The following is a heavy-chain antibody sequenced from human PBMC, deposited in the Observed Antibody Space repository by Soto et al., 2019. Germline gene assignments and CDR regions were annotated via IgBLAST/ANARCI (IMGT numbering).Heavy chain of an antibody. D-gene: IGHD4-17*01. Sequence: TLSLTCTVSGGSILNGGHYWTWIRLHPGKGLELIGRIFFSGNTHYNPALKSRLTFSLDTAKNQFSLKLTSVTAADTAIYYCARDNYGCMFDFWRPGTLVTVSS. J-gene: IGHJ4*02. CDR2: IFFSGNT. CDR3: ARDNYGCMFDF. CDR1: GGSILNGGHY. V-gene: IGHV4-31*03.